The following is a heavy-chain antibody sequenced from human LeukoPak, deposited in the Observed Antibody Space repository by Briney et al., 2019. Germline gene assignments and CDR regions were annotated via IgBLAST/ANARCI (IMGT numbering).Heavy chain of an antibody. V-gene: IGHV3-74*01. Sequence: GGSLRLSCAASGFTFSTYWMHWVRQAPGKGLVGVSRINSDGSTSTYADSVKGRFSISRDNARDTVYLQTSSLRAEDTAVYYCATDSGYDRGLDYWGQGTLVTVSS. CDR3: ATDSGYDRGLDY. D-gene: IGHD5-12*01. CDR2: INSDGSTS. J-gene: IGHJ4*02. CDR1: GFTFSTYW.